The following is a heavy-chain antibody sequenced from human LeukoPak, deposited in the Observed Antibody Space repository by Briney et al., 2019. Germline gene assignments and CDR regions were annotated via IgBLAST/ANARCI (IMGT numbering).Heavy chain of an antibody. V-gene: IGHV4-38-2*02. D-gene: IGHD3-22*01. J-gene: IGHJ1*01. CDR1: GGSISSYY. Sequence: SETLSLTCTVSGGSISSYYWGWIRQPPGKGLEWIGSIYHGGSTYYNPSVKSRVTISVDTSKNQFSLKLNSVTAADTAVYYCARAVDSSAFSSFQHWGQGTLVTVSS. CDR2: IYHGGST. CDR3: ARAVDSSAFSSFQH.